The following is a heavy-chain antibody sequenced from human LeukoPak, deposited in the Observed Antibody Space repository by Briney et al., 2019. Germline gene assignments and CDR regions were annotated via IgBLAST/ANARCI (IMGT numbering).Heavy chain of an antibody. CDR2: IIPIFGTA. CDR1: GGTFSSYA. V-gene: IGHV1-69*05. J-gene: IGHJ4*02. D-gene: IGHD5-24*01. Sequence: GASVKVSCKASGGTFSSYAISWVRQAPGQGLEWMGRIIPIFGTANYAQKFQGRVTITTDESTSTAYMELSSLRSEDTAVYYCASAVEMATIRGVTGSLDYWGQGTLVTVSS. CDR3: ASAVEMATIRGVTGSLDY.